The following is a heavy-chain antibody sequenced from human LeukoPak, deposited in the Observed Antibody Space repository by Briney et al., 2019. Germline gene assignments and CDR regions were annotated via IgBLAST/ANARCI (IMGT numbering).Heavy chain of an antibody. V-gene: IGHV1-2*06. CDR1: GYTFTGYY. J-gene: IGHJ4*02. CDR3: AKDTYYGSGSPY. Sequence: ASVTVSCKASGYTFTGYYMHWVRQAPGQGLEWMGRINPNSGGTNYAQKFQGRVTMTRDTSISTAYMELSRLRSDDTAVYYCAKDTYYGSGSPYWGQGTLVTVSS. CDR2: INPNSGGT. D-gene: IGHD3-10*01.